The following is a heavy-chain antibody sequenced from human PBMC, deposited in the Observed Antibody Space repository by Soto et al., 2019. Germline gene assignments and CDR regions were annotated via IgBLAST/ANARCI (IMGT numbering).Heavy chain of an antibody. J-gene: IGHJ4*02. CDR2: IIPIFGTA. D-gene: IGHD1-26*01. CDR3: ARVPSGSYAYYFDY. CDR1: GGTFSSYA. V-gene: IGHV1-69*13. Sequence: VASVKVSCKASGGTFSSYAISWVRQAPGQGLEWMGGIIPIFGTANYAQKFQGRVTITADESTSTAYMELSSLRSEDTAVYYCARVPSGSYAYYFDYWGQGTLVTVSS.